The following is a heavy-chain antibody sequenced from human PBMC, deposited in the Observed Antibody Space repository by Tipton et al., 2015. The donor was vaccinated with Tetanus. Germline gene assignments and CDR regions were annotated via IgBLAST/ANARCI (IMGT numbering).Heavy chain of an antibody. CDR1: GGSISSGGFF. CDR3: ARDQGGGRVVRLTWFYP. D-gene: IGHD6-6*01. Sequence: TLSLTCTVSGGSISSGGFFWNWLRQSPGKGLEWIGYVYYSGDTYYNPSFKSRVTISVDTSKNQFSLDLYSVTAADTAVYYCARDQGGGRVVRLTWFYPWGQVTLVTVSS. CDR2: VYYSGDT. J-gene: IGHJ5*02. V-gene: IGHV4-31*03.